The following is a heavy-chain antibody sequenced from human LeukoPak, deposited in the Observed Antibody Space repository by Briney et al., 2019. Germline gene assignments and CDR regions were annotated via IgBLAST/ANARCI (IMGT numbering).Heavy chain of an antibody. D-gene: IGHD5-24*01. Sequence: SETLSLTCTVSGGSINSGGYYWSWIRQHPGKGLEWIGYIYYSGSTYYNPSLKSRITISLDTSKNQFFLKLSSVTAEDTAVYYCARGRRDGYNFDYWGQGTLVPVSS. V-gene: IGHV4-31*03. CDR3: ARGRRDGYNFDY. CDR2: IYYSGST. CDR1: GGSINSGGYY. J-gene: IGHJ4*02.